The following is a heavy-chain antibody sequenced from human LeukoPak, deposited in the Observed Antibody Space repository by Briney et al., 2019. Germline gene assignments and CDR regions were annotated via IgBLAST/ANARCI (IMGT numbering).Heavy chain of an antibody. CDR3: AKDRDDYGDFAFDY. V-gene: IGHV3-23*01. D-gene: IGHD4-17*01. Sequence: PGGSLRLSCAASGFTFSSYAMSWVRQAPGKGLEWVSAISGSGGSTYYADSVKGRFTISRDNSKNTLYLQMNSLRADDTAVYYCAKDRDDYGDFAFDYWGQGTLVTVSS. CDR2: ISGSGGST. CDR1: GFTFSSYA. J-gene: IGHJ4*02.